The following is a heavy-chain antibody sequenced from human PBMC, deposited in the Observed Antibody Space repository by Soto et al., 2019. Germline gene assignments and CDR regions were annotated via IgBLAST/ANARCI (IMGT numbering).Heavy chain of an antibody. CDR1: GVTVSSNY. D-gene: IGHD5-18*01. V-gene: IGHV3-66*04. J-gene: IGHJ4*02. CDR2: IYSGGST. Sequence: EVQLVESGGGLVQPGGSLRLSCAASGVTVSSNYMSWVRQAPGKGLEWVSVIYSGGSTYYADSVKGRFTISRDNSKNTLYLQMNSLRAEDTAVYYCARLGYNYGGGYFAYWGQGPLVTSSS. CDR3: ARLGYNYGGGYFAY.